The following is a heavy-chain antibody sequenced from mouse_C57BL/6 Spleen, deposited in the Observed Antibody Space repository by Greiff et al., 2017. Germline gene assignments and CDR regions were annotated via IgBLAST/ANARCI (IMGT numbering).Heavy chain of an antibody. Sequence: EVHLVESGGGLVKPGGSLKLSCAASGFTFSDYGMHWVSQAPEQGLEWVAYISSGGSTINYADTVKGRFTISRDTATNTLFLQMTSLRSEDTAMYYCARNANWEEGHWFAYWGQGTLGTVSA. V-gene: IGHV5-17*01. D-gene: IGHD4-1*01. CDR1: GFTFSDYG. J-gene: IGHJ3*01. CDR2: ISSGGSTI. CDR3: ARNANWEEGHWFAY.